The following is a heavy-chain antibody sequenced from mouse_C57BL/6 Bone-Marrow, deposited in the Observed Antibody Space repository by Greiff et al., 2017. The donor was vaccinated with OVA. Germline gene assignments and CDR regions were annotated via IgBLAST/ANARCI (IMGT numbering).Heavy chain of an antibody. V-gene: IGHV1-18*01. CDR2: INPNNGGT. CDR3: ARTAAQATRNFDY. J-gene: IGHJ2*01. D-gene: IGHD3-2*02. Sequence: EVQLQQSGPELVKPGASVKIPCKASGYTFTDYNMDWVKQSHGKSLEWIGDINPNNGGTIYNQKFKGKATLTVDKSSSTAYMELRSLTSEDTAVYYCARTAAQATRNFDYWGQGTTLTVSS. CDR1: GYTFTDYN.